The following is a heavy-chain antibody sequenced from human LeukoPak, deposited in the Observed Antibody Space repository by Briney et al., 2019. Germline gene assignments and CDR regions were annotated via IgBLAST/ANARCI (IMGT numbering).Heavy chain of an antibody. CDR1: GGSISSYY. CDR3: ARDGDCTNGVCPSYYMDV. D-gene: IGHD2-8*01. Sequence: SETLSLTCTVSGGSISSYYWSWIRQPAGKGLEWIGRIYTSGSTNYNPSLKSRITISVDKSKNQFSLKLSSVTAADTAVYYYARDGDCTNGVCPSYYMDVWGKGTTVTVSS. J-gene: IGHJ6*03. V-gene: IGHV4-4*07. CDR2: IYTSGST.